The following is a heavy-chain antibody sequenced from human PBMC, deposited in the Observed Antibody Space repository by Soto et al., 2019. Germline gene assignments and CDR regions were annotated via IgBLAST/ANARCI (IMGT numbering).Heavy chain of an antibody. J-gene: IGHJ4*02. CDR3: ARDTYYYDSSGYLEAPCFAY. Sequence: ASVKVSCKASGYTFTSYGISWVRQAPGQGLEWMGWISAYNGNTNYAQKLQGRVTMTTDTSTSTAYMELRSLRSDDTAVYYCARDTYYYDSSGYLEAPCFAYWGQGTLDPVSP. D-gene: IGHD3-22*01. V-gene: IGHV1-18*01. CDR1: GYTFTSYG. CDR2: ISAYNGNT.